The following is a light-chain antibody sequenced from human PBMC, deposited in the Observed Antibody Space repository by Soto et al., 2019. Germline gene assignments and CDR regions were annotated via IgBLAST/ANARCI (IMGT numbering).Light chain of an antibody. V-gene: IGLV2-14*01. CDR3: SSYTISNTFV. CDR2: EVS. CDR1: SSDVGGYDY. J-gene: IGLJ1*01. Sequence: SALTQPASVSGSPGQSITISCTGTSSDVGGYDYVSWYQQHPGKAPKLIIYEVSNRPSRVSNRFSGSKSGNTASLTISGPQAEDEAAYYCSSYTISNTFVFGTGTKVTVL.